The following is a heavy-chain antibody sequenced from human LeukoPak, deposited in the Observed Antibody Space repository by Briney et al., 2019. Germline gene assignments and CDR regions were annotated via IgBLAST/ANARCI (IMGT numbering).Heavy chain of an antibody. D-gene: IGHD2-2*01. Sequence: GGSLRLSCAASGFTFSSYSMNWVRQAPGKGLEWVSSISSSSSYIYYADSVKGRFTISRDNTKTSLYLQMNSLRAEDTAFYYCARGCTTTSCYDYWGQGTLVTVSS. J-gene: IGHJ4*02. CDR3: ARGCTTTSCYDY. CDR2: ISSSSSYI. CDR1: GFTFSSYS. V-gene: IGHV3-21*01.